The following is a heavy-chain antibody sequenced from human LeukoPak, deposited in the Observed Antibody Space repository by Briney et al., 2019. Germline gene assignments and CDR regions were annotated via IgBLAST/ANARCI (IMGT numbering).Heavy chain of an antibody. Sequence: GSLRLSCAASGFTVSSNYMSWVRQAPGKGLEWVSVIYSGGSTYYADSVKGRFTISRDNSKNSLYLQMNSLRAEDTAVYYCAREGYCSSTSCYTADPYYYYYMDVWGKGTTVTVSS. V-gene: IGHV3-53*01. CDR1: GFTVSSNY. J-gene: IGHJ6*03. CDR3: AREGYCSSTSCYTADPYYYYYMDV. D-gene: IGHD2-2*02. CDR2: IYSGGST.